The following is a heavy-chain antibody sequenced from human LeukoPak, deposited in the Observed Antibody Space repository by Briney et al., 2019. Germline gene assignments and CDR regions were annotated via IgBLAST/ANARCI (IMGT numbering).Heavy chain of an antibody. CDR1: GGSISSYY. V-gene: IGHV4-59*08. Sequence: SETLSLTCTVSGGSISSYYWSWVRQPPGKGREWIGYIYYSGNTNYNPSLKSRLTMSADRSRNQFSLNLNSVTAADTAVYYCARINWNYFDYWGQGILVTVSS. J-gene: IGHJ4*02. CDR3: ARINWNYFDY. CDR2: IYYSGNT. D-gene: IGHD1-1*01.